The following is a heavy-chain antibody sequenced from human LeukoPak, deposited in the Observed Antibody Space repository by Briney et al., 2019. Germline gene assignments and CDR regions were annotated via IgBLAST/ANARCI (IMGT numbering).Heavy chain of an antibody. V-gene: IGHV1-2*02. D-gene: IGHD2-15*01. J-gene: IGHJ4*02. CDR2: INVNSGDT. CDR1: RYTFSAYY. Sequence: ASVKVSCKASRYTFSAYYIHWLRQAPGQGLEWMGWINVNSGDTNSAPNFQGRVTLTRDMSSNTAYMEVTKLTLDDTAVFYCARDGGLDFWGQGTLVPVSS. CDR3: ARDGGLDF.